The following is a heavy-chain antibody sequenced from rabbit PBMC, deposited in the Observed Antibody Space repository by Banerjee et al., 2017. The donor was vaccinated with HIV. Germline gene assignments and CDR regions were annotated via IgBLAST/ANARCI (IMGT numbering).Heavy chain of an antibody. CDR2: IYAGSSGGP. V-gene: IGHV1S45*01. CDR3: ARDLAAVTGWNFGL. D-gene: IGHD7-1*01. Sequence: QEQLKETGGGLVQPGGSLTLSCTASGFSFSSYWMCWVRQAPGKGLEWIACIYAGSSGGPYYASWAKSRFTITRSTSLNTVALQMTSLTGADTATYFCARDLAAVTGWNFGLWGQGTLVTVS. J-gene: IGHJ3*01. CDR1: GFSFSSYW.